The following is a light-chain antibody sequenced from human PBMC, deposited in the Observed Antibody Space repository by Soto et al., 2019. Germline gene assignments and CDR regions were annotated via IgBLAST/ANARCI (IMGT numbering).Light chain of an antibody. J-gene: IGLJ2*01. CDR1: SSNIGAGYD. CDR3: QSYDSSLSGSVV. CDR2: DNS. Sequence: QSVLTQSPSVSGAPGQRVTISCTGSSSNIGAGYDVHWYQQLPGTAPKLLIFDNSNRPSGVPDRISGSRSGTSASLAITGLQAEDEADYYCQSYDSSLSGSVVFGGGTQLTVL. V-gene: IGLV1-40*01.